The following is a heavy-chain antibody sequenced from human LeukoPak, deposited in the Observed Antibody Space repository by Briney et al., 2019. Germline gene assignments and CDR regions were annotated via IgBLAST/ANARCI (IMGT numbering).Heavy chain of an antibody. CDR3: ARHVAVAGTGMDY. CDR2: IIPIFGTA. V-gene: IGHV1-69*13. D-gene: IGHD6-19*01. CDR1: GGTFSSYA. Sequence: EASVKVSCKASGGTFSSYAISWVRQAPGQGLEWMGGIIPIFGTANYAQKFQGRVTITADESTSTAYMELSSLRSEDTAVYYCARHVAVAGTGMDYWGQGTLVTVSS. J-gene: IGHJ4*02.